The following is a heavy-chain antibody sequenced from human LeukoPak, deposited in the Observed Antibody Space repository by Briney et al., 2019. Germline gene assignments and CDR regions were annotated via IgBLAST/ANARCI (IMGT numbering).Heavy chain of an antibody. CDR1: GYTFTSYG. CDR2: ISAYNGNT. J-gene: IGHJ4*02. V-gene: IGHV1-18*01. D-gene: IGHD6-13*01. Sequence: ASVKVSCKASGYTFTSYGISWVPQAPGQGLEWMGWISAYNGNTNYAQKLQGRVTMTTDTSTRTAYKELRSLRSDDTAVYYCARVPSIAAAGDWGQGTLVTVSS. CDR3: ARVPSIAAAGD.